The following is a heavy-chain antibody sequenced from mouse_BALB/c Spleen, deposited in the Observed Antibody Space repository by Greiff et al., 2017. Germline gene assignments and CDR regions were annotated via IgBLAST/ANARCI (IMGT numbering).Heavy chain of an antibody. D-gene: IGHD1-1*01. CDR2: ISSGGST. CDR3: ARGLLRYYFDY. Sequence: DVQLVESGGGLVKPGGSLKLSCAASGFTFSSYAMSWVRQTPEKRLEWVASISSGGSTYYPDSVKGRFTISRDNARNILYLQMSSLRSEDTAMYYCARGLLRYYFDYWGQGTTLTVSS. J-gene: IGHJ2*01. V-gene: IGHV5-6-5*01. CDR1: GFTFSSYA.